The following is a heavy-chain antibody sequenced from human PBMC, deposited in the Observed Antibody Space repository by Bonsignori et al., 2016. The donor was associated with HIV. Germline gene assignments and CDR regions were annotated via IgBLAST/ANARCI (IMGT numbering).Heavy chain of an antibody. Sequence: GGSLRLSCILSGFTFSDYAMSWVRQAPGKGLEWVGFIRSKAYGGTTEYAASVKGRFTISRDDSKSIAYLQMNSLKTEDTAVYYCTLVRSNLYYYYMDVWGKGTTVTVSS. V-gene: IGHV3-49*04. CDR2: IRSKAYGGTT. J-gene: IGHJ6*03. D-gene: IGHD4-11*01. CDR1: GFTFSDYA. CDR3: TLVRSNLYYYYMDV.